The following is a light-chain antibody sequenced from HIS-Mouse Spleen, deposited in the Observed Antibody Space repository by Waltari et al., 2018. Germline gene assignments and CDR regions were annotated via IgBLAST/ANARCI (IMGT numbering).Light chain of an antibody. CDR1: SLSSYY. J-gene: IGLJ2*01. Sequence: SSELTQDPAVSVALGQTVRITCQGDSLSSYYASWYQQKPGQAPVLVIYGKNNRPSGIPDRFSGSSSGNTASLTITRAQAEDEADYYCNSRDSSGNHLAVFGGGTKLTVL. V-gene: IGLV3-19*01. CDR2: GKN. CDR3: NSRDSSGNHLAV.